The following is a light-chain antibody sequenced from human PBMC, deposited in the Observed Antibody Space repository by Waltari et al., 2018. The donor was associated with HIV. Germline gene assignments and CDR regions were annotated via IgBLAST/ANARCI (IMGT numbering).Light chain of an antibody. V-gene: IGLV2-14*01. CDR3: SSYTSSSTLEGV. CDR2: EVS. J-gene: IGLJ2*01. Sequence: QSALTQPASVSGSPGQSITISCTGTSSAVGDYNYVPWYQQHPGKAPKLMIYEVSNRPSGVSNRFSGSKSGNTASLTISGLQAEDEADYYCSSYTSSSTLEGVFGGGTKLTVL. CDR1: SSAVGDYNY.